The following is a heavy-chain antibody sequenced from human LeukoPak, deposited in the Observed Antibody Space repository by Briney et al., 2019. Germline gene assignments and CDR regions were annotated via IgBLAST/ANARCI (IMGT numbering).Heavy chain of an antibody. CDR3: AKDRSTVTHY. CDR2: INWNGGST. D-gene: IGHD4-11*01. CDR1: GFTFDDYG. J-gene: IGHJ4*02. Sequence: PGGSLRLSCAASGFTFDDYGMSWVRHAPGKGLEWVSGINWNGGSTGYADSVKGRFTISRDNAKNSLYLQMNSLRAEDTAVYYCAKDRSTVTHYWGQGTLVTVSS. V-gene: IGHV3-20*04.